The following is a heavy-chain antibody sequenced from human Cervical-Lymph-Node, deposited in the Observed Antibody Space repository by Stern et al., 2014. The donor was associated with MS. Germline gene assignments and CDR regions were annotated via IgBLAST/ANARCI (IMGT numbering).Heavy chain of an antibody. CDR2: IYPRDSDI. Sequence: VQLVQSGAEVRKPGESLKISCKASGYTFTDYWIGWVRQMPGKGLEWMGIIYPRDSDITYSPSFQGQVTISADRSISTAYLQWSSLRASDPAIYYCARRMPPDYWGQGTLVTVSS. CDR1: GYTFTDYW. V-gene: IGHV5-51*03. D-gene: IGHD2-2*01. J-gene: IGHJ4*02. CDR3: ARRMPPDY.